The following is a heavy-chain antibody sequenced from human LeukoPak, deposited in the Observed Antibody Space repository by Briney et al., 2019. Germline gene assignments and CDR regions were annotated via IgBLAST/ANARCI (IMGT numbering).Heavy chain of an antibody. CDR3: ARDSDGGYNHYFDY. V-gene: IGHV3-53*01. D-gene: IGHD5-24*01. CDR1: GFTVSSNY. Sequence: TGGSLRLSCAASGFTVSSNYMSWVRQSPGKGLEWVSVIYSGDNAYYAASVKGRFTISRDNSKNTLYLQMNSLRADDTAMHYCARDSDGGYNHYFDYWGQGTLVTVSS. CDR2: IYSGDNA. J-gene: IGHJ4*02.